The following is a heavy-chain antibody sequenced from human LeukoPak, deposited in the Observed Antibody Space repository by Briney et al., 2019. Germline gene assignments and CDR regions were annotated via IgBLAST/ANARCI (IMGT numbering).Heavy chain of an antibody. D-gene: IGHD5-18*01. CDR3: ARDRRYSYGTDAFDI. J-gene: IGHJ3*02. CDR2: ISAYDGHT. V-gene: IGHV1-18*01. CDR1: GYTFTNYA. Sequence: ASVKVPCKASGYTFTNYAISWVRQAPGQGLEWMGWISAYDGHTNYAQKLQGRVTMTTDTSTSTAYMELRSLRSDDTAVYYRARDRRYSYGTDAFDIWGQGTMVTVSS.